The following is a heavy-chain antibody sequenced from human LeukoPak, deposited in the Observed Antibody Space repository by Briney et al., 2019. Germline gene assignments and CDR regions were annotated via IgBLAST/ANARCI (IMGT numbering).Heavy chain of an antibody. Sequence: SETLSLTCAVYGGSFSGYYWSWIRQPPGKGLEWIGEINHSGSTNYNPSLKSRVTISVDTSKNQFSLKLSSVTAADTAVYYCARDPYYYGSGSYYSTRYYGMDVWGQGTLVTVSS. CDR3: ARDPYYYGSGSYYSTRYYGMDV. CDR1: GGSFSGYY. V-gene: IGHV4-34*01. CDR2: INHSGST. D-gene: IGHD3-10*01. J-gene: IGHJ6*02.